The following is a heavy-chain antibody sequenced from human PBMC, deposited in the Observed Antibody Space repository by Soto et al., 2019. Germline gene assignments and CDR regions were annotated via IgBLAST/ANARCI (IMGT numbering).Heavy chain of an antibody. CDR2: ISAYNGNT. CDR3: ARDYIAAAGPVGYYYYGMDV. V-gene: IGHV1-18*01. D-gene: IGHD6-13*01. CDR1: GYTFTSYG. J-gene: IGHJ6*02. Sequence: QVPLVQSGAEVKKPGASVKVSCKASGYTFTSYGISWVRQAPGQGLEWMGWISAYNGNTNYAQKLQGRVTMTTDTSTSTAYMELTSLRSDATAVYYCARDYIAAAGPVGYYYYGMDVWGQGTTVTVSS.